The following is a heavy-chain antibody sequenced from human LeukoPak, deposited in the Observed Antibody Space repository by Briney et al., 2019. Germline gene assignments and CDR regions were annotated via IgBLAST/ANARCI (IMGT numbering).Heavy chain of an antibody. D-gene: IGHD6-6*01. CDR2: IYTSGNT. CDR3: ASGEQLVDY. J-gene: IGHJ4*02. Sequence: PSQTLSLTCTVSGGSISSGSYFWSWIRQPAGKGLEWIGRIYTSGNTNYNPSLKSRVTISVDTSKNQFSLKLTSVTGADTAVYYCASGEQLVDYWGQGTLVTVSS. CDR1: GGSISSGSYF. V-gene: IGHV4-61*02.